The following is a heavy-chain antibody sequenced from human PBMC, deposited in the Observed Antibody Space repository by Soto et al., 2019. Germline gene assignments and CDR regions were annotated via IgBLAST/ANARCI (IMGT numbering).Heavy chain of an antibody. J-gene: IGHJ4*02. CDR1: GGSISSYY. CDR2: IYYSGST. Sequence: SETLSLTCTVSGGSISSYYWSWIRQPPGKGLEWIGYIYYSGSTNYNPSLKSRVTISVDTSKNQFSLKLSPVTAADTAVYYCARQTDDSSGYYYFDYWGQGTLVTVSS. V-gene: IGHV4-59*08. CDR3: ARQTDDSSGYYYFDY. D-gene: IGHD3-22*01.